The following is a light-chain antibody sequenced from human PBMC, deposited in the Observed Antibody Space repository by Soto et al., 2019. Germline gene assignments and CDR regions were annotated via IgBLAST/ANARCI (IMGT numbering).Light chain of an antibody. V-gene: IGKV3-15*01. Sequence: IVLTQSPATLSVSPGERATLSCRASQTVSSNLAWYQQKPGQAPRLLTYGASTRATGIPARFSGSGSGTEFTLTINSLQPEDFAVYYCQQYYNWPRTFGQGTKVDI. J-gene: IGKJ1*01. CDR2: GAS. CDR1: QTVSSN. CDR3: QQYYNWPRT.